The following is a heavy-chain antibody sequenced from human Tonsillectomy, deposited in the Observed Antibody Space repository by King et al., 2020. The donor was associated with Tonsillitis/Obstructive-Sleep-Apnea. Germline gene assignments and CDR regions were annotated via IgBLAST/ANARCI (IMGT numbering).Heavy chain of an antibody. V-gene: IGHV5-51*01. D-gene: IGHD6-13*01. CDR2: IYPGDSDT. Sequence: DVQLVESGAEVKKPGESLKISCKGSGYSFTSYWIGWVRQMPGKGLEWMGIIYPGDSDTRYSPSFQGQVTISAHKSISTAYLQWSSLKASDTAMYYCARGSIAAAGRQSGAGYYYYMDVWGKGTTVTVSS. CDR1: GYSFTSYW. CDR3: ARGSIAAAGRQSGAGYYYYMDV. J-gene: IGHJ6*03.